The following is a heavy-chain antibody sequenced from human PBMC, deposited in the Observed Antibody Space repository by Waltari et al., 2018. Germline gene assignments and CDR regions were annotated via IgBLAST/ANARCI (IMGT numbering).Heavy chain of an antibody. CDR3: ARAYYYYVWGSYRPYWYFDL. D-gene: IGHD3-16*02. CDR1: GFTFSSYW. J-gene: IGHJ2*01. CDR2: IKQDGSEK. Sequence: EVQLVESGGGLVQPGGSLRLSCAASGFTFSSYWMSWVRQAPGKGLEWVANIKQDGSEKYYVDSVKCRFTISRYNAKNSLYLQRNSLRAEDTAVYYCARAYYYYVWGSYRPYWYFDLWGRGTLVTVSS. V-gene: IGHV3-7*01.